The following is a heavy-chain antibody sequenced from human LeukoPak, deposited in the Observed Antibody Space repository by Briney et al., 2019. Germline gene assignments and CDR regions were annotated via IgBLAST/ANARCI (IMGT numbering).Heavy chain of an antibody. J-gene: IGHJ1*01. Sequence: SVKGRFTISRDNAKNSLYLQMNSLRAEDTAVYYCARGPVGIAVAGTWEYFQHWGQGTLVTVSS. D-gene: IGHD6-19*01. V-gene: IGHV3-11*06. CDR3: ARGPVGIAVAGTWEYFQH.